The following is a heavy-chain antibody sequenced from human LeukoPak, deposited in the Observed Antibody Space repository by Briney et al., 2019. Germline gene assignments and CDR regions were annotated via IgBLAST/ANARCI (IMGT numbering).Heavy chain of an antibody. J-gene: IGHJ3*02. CDR1: GGSISSYY. CDR2: IFYSGST. Sequence: SETLSLTCTVSGGSISSYYWSWVRQPPGKGLEWIGYIFYSGSTNYNPSLKSRVTISVDTSKNQFSLKLTSVTAADTAVYYCAILSTVVTGYSFVIWGQGTMVTVSS. V-gene: IGHV4-59*08. D-gene: IGHD4-23*01. CDR3: AILSTVVTGYSFVI.